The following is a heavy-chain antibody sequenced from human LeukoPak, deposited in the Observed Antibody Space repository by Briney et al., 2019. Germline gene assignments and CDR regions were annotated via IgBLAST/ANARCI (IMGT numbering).Heavy chain of an antibody. CDR1: GDSVSSNSAA. CDR2: TYYRSKWYN. J-gene: IGHJ3*02. CDR3: ARELEDREKGEKAFDI. Sequence: SQTLSLTCAISGDSVSSNSAAWNWIRQSPSRGLEWLGRTYYRSKWYNDYAVSVKSRITINPDTSKNQFSLQLNSVTPEDTAVYYCARELEDREKGEKAFDIWGQGTMVTVSS. D-gene: IGHD1-1*01. V-gene: IGHV6-1*01.